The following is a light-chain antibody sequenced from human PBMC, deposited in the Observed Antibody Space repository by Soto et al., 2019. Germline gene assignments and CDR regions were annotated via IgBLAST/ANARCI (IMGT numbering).Light chain of an antibody. CDR2: DVS. J-gene: IGLJ1*01. CDR3: SSYTSSSTQV. V-gene: IGLV2-14*01. CDR1: SSDVGFYDF. Sequence: QSVLTQPASVSGSPGQSITVSCTGTSSDVGFYDFVSWYQQHPGKAPKLMIYDVSNRPSGVFNRFSGSKSGNTASLTISGLQAEDEADYYCSSYTSSSTQVFGTGTKVTVL.